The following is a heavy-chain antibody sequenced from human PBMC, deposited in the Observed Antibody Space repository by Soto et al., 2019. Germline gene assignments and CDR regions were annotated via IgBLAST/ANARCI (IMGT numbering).Heavy chain of an antibody. CDR3: AHGTFGGIIVAGAMDV. D-gene: IGHD3-16*02. CDR1: GFSLSSTGVS. CDR2: IYWDDDK. J-gene: IGHJ6*02. V-gene: IGHV2-5*02. Sequence: SGPTLVNPSQTLTLTCTFSGFSLSSTGVSVAWIRQPPGKALEWLAVIYWDDDKRYSTSLKNRLTVSKDTSKNQVVLTMTNVAPADTATYYCAHGTFGGIIVAGAMDVWGQGTTVTVSS.